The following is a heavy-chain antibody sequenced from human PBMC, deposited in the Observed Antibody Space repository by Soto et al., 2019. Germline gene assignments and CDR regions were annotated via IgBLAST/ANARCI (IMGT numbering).Heavy chain of an antibody. CDR3: ARVGSITMVRGVATHFDY. J-gene: IGHJ4*02. D-gene: IGHD3-10*01. CDR1: GGSFSGYY. Sequence: PSETLSLTCAVYGGSFSGYYWSWIRQPPGKGLEWIGEINHSGSTNYNPSLKSRVTISVDTSKNQFSLKLSSATAADTAVYYCARVGSITMVRGVATHFDYWGQGTLVTVSS. V-gene: IGHV4-34*01. CDR2: INHSGST.